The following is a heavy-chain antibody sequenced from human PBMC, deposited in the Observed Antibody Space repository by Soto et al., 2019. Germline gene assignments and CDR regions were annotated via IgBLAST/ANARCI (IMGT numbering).Heavy chain of an antibody. V-gene: IGHV3-30-3*01. CDR1: GFTFSSYV. CDR2: ISYDGSNK. J-gene: IGHJ4*02. CDR3: ASASYYESSFDY. D-gene: IGHD3-22*01. Sequence: QVQLVESGGGVVQPGRSLRLSCAASGFTFSSYVMHWVRQAPGKGLEWVAVISYDGSNKYYADSVKGRFTISRDNSKIKLYLQMNILRAEDTAVYYCASASYYESSFDYWGQGNLVTVSS.